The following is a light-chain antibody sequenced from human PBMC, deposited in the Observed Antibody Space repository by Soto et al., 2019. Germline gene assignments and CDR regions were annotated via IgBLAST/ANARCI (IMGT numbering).Light chain of an antibody. CDR1: SSDVGGYNY. CDR3: NSYTRSSTLV. V-gene: IGLV2-14*01. Sequence: QSALTQPASVSGSPGQSITISCTGTSSDVGGYNYVSWYQQHPGKAPKLIIYEVSNRPSGVSNRFSGSKSGNTASLTISGLQAEDEADYYCNSYTRSSTLVFGTATKLTVL. J-gene: IGLJ1*01. CDR2: EVS.